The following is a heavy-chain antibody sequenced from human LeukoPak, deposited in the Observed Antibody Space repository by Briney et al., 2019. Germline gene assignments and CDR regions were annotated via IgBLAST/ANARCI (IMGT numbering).Heavy chain of an antibody. CDR3: ARERESYYYGSGSYGPGPFDP. J-gene: IGHJ5*02. V-gene: IGHV4-30-4*01. D-gene: IGHD3-10*01. Sequence: PSETLSLTCTVSGGSISSGDYYWSWIRQPPGKGLEWIGYIYYSGSTYYNPSLKSRVTISVDTSKNLFSLKLSSVTAADTAVYYCARERESYYYGSGSYGPGPFDPWGQGTLVTVSS. CDR2: IYYSGST. CDR1: GGSISSGDYY.